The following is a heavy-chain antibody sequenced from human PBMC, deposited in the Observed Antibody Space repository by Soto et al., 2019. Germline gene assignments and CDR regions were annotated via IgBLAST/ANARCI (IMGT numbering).Heavy chain of an antibody. J-gene: IGHJ5*02. D-gene: IGHD2-2*01. CDR2: IYYSGST. V-gene: IGHV4-31*03. Sequence: SETLSLTCTVSGGSISSGGYYWSWIRQHPGKGLEWIGYIYYSGSTYYNPSLKSRVTISVDTSKNQFSLKLSSVTAADTAVYYCARAPVYCSSTSCYESWFDPWGQGTLVTVSS. CDR3: ARAPVYCSSTSCYESWFDP. CDR1: GGSISSGGYY.